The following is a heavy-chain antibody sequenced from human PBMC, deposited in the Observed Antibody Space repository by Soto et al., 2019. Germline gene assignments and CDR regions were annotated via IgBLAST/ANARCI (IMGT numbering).Heavy chain of an antibody. J-gene: IGHJ3*02. CDR3: ARAEYDILTGYYPTDAFDI. V-gene: IGHV1-8*01. Sequence: ASVKVSCKASGYTFTSYDINWVRQATGQGLEWMGWMNPNSGNTGYAQKFQGRVTMTRNTSISTAYMELSSLRSEDTAVYYCARAEYDILTGYYPTDAFDIWGKGTMVTV. CDR2: MNPNSGNT. CDR1: GYTFTSYD. D-gene: IGHD3-9*01.